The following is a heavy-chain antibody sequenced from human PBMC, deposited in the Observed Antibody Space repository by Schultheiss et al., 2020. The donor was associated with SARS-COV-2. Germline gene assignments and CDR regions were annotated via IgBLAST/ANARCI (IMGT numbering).Heavy chain of an antibody. V-gene: IGHV1-8*01. J-gene: IGHJ4*02. D-gene: IGHD2-21*02. CDR2: MNPNSGNT. Sequence: ASVKVSCKASGYTFTSYDINWVRQAPGQGLEWMGWMNPNSGNTGYAQKFQGRVTMTEDTSTDTAYMELRSLRSDDTAVYYCARDRRIVVVTGPLFDYWGQGTLVTVSS. CDR3: ARDRRIVVVTGPLFDY. CDR1: GYTFTSYD.